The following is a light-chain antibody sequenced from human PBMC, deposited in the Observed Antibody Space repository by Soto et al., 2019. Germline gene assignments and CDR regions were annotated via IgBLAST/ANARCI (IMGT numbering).Light chain of an antibody. CDR2: GAS. CDR1: QSVTSSY. Sequence: IVLTQSPCPLSLSPGERATLSCRASQSVTSSYLAWYQQNPGQAPSLLIFGASIRDTGIPERYSGSGSGTDFTLTISRLASEDFEVYYCQQYGSSPGTFGQGTKVDIK. CDR3: QQYGSSPGT. V-gene: IGKV3-20*01. J-gene: IGKJ1*01.